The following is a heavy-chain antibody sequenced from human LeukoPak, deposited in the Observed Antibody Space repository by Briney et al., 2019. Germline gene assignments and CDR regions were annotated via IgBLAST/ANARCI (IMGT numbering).Heavy chain of an antibody. CDR2: ISGSGGST. CDR1: GFSFSSYP. D-gene: IGHD3-22*01. J-gene: IGHJ4*02. Sequence: GGSLRLSCAASGFSFSSYPMHWVRQAPGKGLEWVSAISGSGGSTYYADSVKGRFTISRDNSKNTLYLQMNSLRAEDTAVYYCAKGYMIVVVISYFDYWGQGTLVTVSS. V-gene: IGHV3-23*01. CDR3: AKGYMIVVVISYFDY.